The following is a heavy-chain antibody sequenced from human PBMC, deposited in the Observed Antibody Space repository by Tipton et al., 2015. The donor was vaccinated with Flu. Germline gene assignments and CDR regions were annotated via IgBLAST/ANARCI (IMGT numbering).Heavy chain of an antibody. CDR1: GFTVSSNY. D-gene: IGHD4-23*01. Sequence: GSLRLSCAASGFTVSSNYMSWVRQAPGKGLEWVSVIYSGGSTYYADSVKGRFTISSDNSKNTLYLQINSLRAEDTAVYYCARESYGGNSGSFDYWGQGTLVTVSS. J-gene: IGHJ4*02. CDR2: IYSGGST. V-gene: IGHV3-53*01. CDR3: ARESYGGNSGSFDY.